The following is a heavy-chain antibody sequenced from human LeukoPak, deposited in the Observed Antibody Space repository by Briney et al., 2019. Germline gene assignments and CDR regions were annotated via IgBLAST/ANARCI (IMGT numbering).Heavy chain of an antibody. V-gene: IGHV4-59*08. CDR3: VSHGSSGHDPLT. D-gene: IGHD5-12*01. CDR2: IYYTGST. J-gene: IGHJ4*02. Sequence: PSETLSLTCTVSGGSISSYYWSWIRRPPGKGLEWIGYIYYTGSTSYNPSLKSRVTISLDTSKSQFSLRLTSVTAADTAVYYCVSHGSSGHDPLTWGQGTLVTVSS. CDR1: GGSISSYY.